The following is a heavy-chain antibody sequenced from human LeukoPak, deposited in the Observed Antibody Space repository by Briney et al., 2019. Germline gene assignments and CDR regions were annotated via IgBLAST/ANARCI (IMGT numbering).Heavy chain of an antibody. D-gene: IGHD4-17*01. CDR3: ARDRYGDYSIDY. CDR2: ISSSTSYI. J-gene: IGHJ4*02. CDR1: GFTFSSYT. V-gene: IGHV3-21*01. Sequence: GGSLRLSCAASGFTFSSYTMNWVRQAPGKGLEWVSSISSSTSYIYYADSVKGRFTISRDNAKNSLYLQTNSLRAEDTAVYYCARDRYGDYSIDYWGQGTLVTVSS.